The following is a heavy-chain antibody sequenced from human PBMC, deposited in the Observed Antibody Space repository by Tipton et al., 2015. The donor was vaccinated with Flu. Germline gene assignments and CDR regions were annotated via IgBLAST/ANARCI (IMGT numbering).Heavy chain of an antibody. D-gene: IGHD6-19*01. V-gene: IGHV1-69*15. Sequence: QSGAEVKKPGSSVKVSCKASGGAFSSYAISWVRQAPGQGLEWMGRIIPIFGTANYAQKFQGRVTITADESTSTAYMELSSLRSEDTAVYYCARGLISSGWLYYFDYWGQGTLVTVSS. CDR3: ARGLISSGWLYYFDY. CDR1: GGAFSSYA. J-gene: IGHJ4*02. CDR2: IIPIFGTA.